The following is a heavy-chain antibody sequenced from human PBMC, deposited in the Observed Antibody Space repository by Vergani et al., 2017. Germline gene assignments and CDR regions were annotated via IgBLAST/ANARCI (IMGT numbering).Heavy chain of an antibody. V-gene: IGHV1-69*06. CDR3: AREVRYDYVWGSYRYDYFDY. J-gene: IGHJ4*02. CDR1: GGTFSSYA. Sequence: QVQLVQSGAEVKKPGSSVKVSCTASGGTFSSYAISWVLQAPGPGLEWMGGIIPIFGTANYAQKFQGRVTITADKSTSTAYMELSSLRSEDTAVYYCAREVRYDYVWGSYRYDYFDYWGQGTLVTVSS. CDR2: IIPIFGTA. D-gene: IGHD3-16*02.